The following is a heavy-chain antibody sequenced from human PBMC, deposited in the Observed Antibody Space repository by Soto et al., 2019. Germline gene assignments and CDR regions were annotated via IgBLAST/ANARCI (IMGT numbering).Heavy chain of an antibody. CDR2: IYYSGST. J-gene: IGHJ4*02. CDR3: ASGYYYGSGSYYNPDY. CDR1: GGSISSGGYY. V-gene: IGHV4-31*03. D-gene: IGHD3-10*01. Sequence: ASETLSLTCTVSGGSISSGGYYWSWIRQHPGKGLEWIGYIYYSGSTYYNPSLKSRVTISVDTSKNQFSLKLSSVTAADTAVYYCASGYYYGSGSYYNPDYWGQGTLVTVSS.